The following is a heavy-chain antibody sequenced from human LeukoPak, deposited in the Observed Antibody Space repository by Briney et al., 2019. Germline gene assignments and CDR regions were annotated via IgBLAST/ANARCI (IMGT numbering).Heavy chain of an antibody. J-gene: IGHJ6*03. CDR3: ATAVPAAPDYYYYYTDV. CDR2: VYYSGST. V-gene: IGHV4-59*12. D-gene: IGHD2-2*01. CDR1: GGSFSGYY. Sequence: SETLSVTCAVYGGSFSGYYWSWIRQPPGKGLEWIGYVYYSGSTNYNPSIKSRVTITVDTSKNQFSLKLSSVTAADTAVYYCATAVPAAPDYYYYYTDVWGKGTTVIISS.